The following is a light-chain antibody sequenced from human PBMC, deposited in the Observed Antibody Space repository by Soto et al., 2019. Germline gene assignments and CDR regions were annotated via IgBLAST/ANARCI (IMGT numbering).Light chain of an antibody. J-gene: IGLJ1*01. CDR1: SSDVGGYNY. V-gene: IGLV2-14*01. Sequence: QSALPQPASVSGSPGQSITIACTGTSSDVGGYNYVSWFQQHPGKAPKLMIYEVSNRPSGVSNRFSASKSGNTASLTISGLQAEDEATYYRSSYSSSSTLVFGTGTKVTVL. CDR2: EVS. CDR3: SSYSSSSTLV.